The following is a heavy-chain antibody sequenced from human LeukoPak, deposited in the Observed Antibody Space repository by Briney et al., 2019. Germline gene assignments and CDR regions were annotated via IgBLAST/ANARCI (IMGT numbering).Heavy chain of an antibody. J-gene: IGHJ4*02. CDR1: GGSISSYY. D-gene: IGHD3-3*01. V-gene: IGHV4-59*01. CDR2: IYYSGST. CDR3: ARVLLFGDFWSGYSSYFDY. Sequence: SETLSLTCTVSGGSISSYYWSWIRQPPGKGLEWIGYIYYSGSTNYNPSLKSRVTISVDTSKNQFSLKLSSVTAADTAVYYCARVLLFGDFWSGYSSYFDYWGQGTLVTVSS.